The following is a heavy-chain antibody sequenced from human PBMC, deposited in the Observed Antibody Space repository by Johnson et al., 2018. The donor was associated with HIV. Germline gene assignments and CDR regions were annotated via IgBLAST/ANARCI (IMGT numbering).Heavy chain of an antibody. CDR3: ARCMIVVVITDAFDI. V-gene: IGHV3-30-3*01. D-gene: IGHD3-22*01. Sequence: QVQLVESGGGVVQPWRSLRLSCAASGFTFSSYAMHWVRQAPGKGREWVAVISYDGSNKYYADSVKGRFTISRDNSKNTLYLQMNSLRAEDTAVYYCARCMIVVVITDAFDIWGQGTMVTVSS. CDR2: ISYDGSNK. CDR1: GFTFSSYA. J-gene: IGHJ3*02.